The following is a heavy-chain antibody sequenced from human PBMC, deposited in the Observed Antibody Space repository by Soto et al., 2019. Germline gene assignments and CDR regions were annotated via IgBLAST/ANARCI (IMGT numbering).Heavy chain of an antibody. V-gene: IGHV4-59*01. D-gene: IGHD1-20*01. Sequence: SETLSLTCTVSGGSISSYYWSWIRQPPGKGLEWIGYIYYSGSTNYNPSLKSRVTISVDTSKNQFSLKLSSVTAADTAVYYCASVRYGILDYWGQGTLVTVSS. CDR2: IYYSGST. CDR1: GGSISSYY. J-gene: IGHJ4*02. CDR3: ASVRYGILDY.